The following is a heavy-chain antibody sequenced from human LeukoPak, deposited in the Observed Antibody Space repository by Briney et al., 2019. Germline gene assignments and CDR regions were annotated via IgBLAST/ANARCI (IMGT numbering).Heavy chain of an antibody. CDR1: GFTFSSYG. V-gene: IGHV3-23*01. J-gene: IGHJ6*03. CDR3: ARDGVVGSRYNHYYHMDV. CDR2: LSGSGGRV. D-gene: IGHD2-21*01. Sequence: GGSLRLSCAASGFTFSSYGMTWVRQAPGKGLEWVAALSGSGGRVYYADSVKGRFTISRDNFRNTLHLEMSSLRTDDTAVYYCARDGVVGSRYNHYYHMDVWGRGSTVTVSS.